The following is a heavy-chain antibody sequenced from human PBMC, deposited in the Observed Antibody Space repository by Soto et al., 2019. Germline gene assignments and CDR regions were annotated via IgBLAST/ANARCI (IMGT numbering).Heavy chain of an antibody. CDR3: ARDRWESYYERYLFDF. D-gene: IGHD1-26*01. V-gene: IGHV3-30-3*01. CDR1: GFTFSNNA. J-gene: IGHJ4*01. Sequence: GGSLRLSCAASGFTFSNNAMHWVRQAPGKGLEWVAAISYDGVRKNYADSVKGRFTISRDNSKDTLYLQMDSLGVEDTAVYHCARDRWESYYERYLFDFWGHGTLVTVSS. CDR2: ISYDGVRK.